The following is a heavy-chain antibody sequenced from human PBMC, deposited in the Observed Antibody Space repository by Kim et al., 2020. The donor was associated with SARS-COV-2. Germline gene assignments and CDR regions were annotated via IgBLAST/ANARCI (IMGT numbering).Heavy chain of an antibody. D-gene: IGHD6-19*01. CDR3: ARAGGVYSSGVSWF. Sequence: GGSLRLSCAASGFTFGDYGMTWVRQAPGKGLEWVAAINCRGCSTDFADSVKGRFFISRDNTRNSLYLQMNSLRAEDTALYFCARAGGVYSSGVSWF. CDR2: INCRGCST. CDR1: GFTFGDYG. J-gene: IGHJ5*01. V-gene: IGHV3-20*04.